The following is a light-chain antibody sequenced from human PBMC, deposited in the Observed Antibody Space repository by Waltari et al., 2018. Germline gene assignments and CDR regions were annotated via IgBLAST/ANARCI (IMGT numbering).Light chain of an antibody. CDR3: QHYVRLPAT. J-gene: IGKJ1*01. Sequence: EIVLTQSPGSLSSSPGARVTLSCRASQSVSRALVWYQQKPGQAPRLLIFGASNRATGIPDRFSGSGSETDFSLTISRLEPEDFAVYYCQHYVRLPATFGRGTKVEIK. V-gene: IGKV3-20*01. CDR1: QSVSRA. CDR2: GAS.